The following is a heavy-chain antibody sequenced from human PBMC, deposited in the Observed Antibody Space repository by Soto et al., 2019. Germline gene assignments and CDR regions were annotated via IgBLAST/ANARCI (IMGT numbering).Heavy chain of an antibody. CDR2: MNPNSGNT. D-gene: IGHD4-4*01. V-gene: IGHV1-8*01. CDR1: GYTFTSYD. J-gene: IGHJ6*02. Sequence: QVQLVQSGAEVKKPGASVKVSCKASGYTFTSYDINWVRQATGQGLERMGWMNPNSGNTGDAQKFQGRVTMTRNTSISTAYMELSSLRSEDTAGYYCASGPNSNHYYYYGIDVWGQGTTVTVSS. CDR3: ASGPNSNHYYYYGIDV.